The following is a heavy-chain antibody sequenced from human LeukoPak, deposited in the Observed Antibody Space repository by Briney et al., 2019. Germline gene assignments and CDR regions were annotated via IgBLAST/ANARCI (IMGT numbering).Heavy chain of an antibody. D-gene: IGHD3-10*01. Sequence: SETLSLTCTVSGGSISSYYWSWILQPAGKGLEWIGRIYTSGSTNYNPSLKSRVTMSVDTSKNQFSLKLSSVTAADTAVYYCARYYGSGSHDAFDIWGQGTMVTVSS. J-gene: IGHJ3*02. V-gene: IGHV4-4*07. CDR2: IYTSGST. CDR1: GGSISSYY. CDR3: ARYYGSGSHDAFDI.